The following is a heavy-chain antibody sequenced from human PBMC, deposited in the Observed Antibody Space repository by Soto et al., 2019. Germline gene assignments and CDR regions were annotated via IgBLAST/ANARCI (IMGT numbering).Heavy chain of an antibody. J-gene: IGHJ4*02. CDR1: GFTFTSSA. D-gene: IGHD1-26*01. Sequence: QMQLVQSGPEVKKPGTSVKVSCKASGFTFTSSAVQWVRQARGQRLEWIGWIVVGSGNTNYAQKFQERVTITRDMSTSTAYMELSSLRSEDTAVYYCAAHLASLVGATILDYWGQGTLVTVSS. V-gene: IGHV1-58*01. CDR3: AAHLASLVGATILDY. CDR2: IVVGSGNT.